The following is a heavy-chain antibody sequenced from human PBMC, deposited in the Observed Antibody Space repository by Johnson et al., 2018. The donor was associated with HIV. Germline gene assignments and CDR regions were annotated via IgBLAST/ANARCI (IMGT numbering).Heavy chain of an antibody. Sequence: QVQLVESGGGLVQPGGSLRLSCAASGFTYSSYAMHWVRQAPGKGLEWVAVISYDGSNKYYADSVKGRFTISRDNSKNTVFLQMSNLRVEDTAVYYCARPETATTIGAFDIWGQGTMVTVSS. J-gene: IGHJ3*02. CDR1: GFTYSSYA. D-gene: IGHD1-7*01. CDR2: ISYDGSNK. CDR3: ARPETATTIGAFDI. V-gene: IGHV3-30*04.